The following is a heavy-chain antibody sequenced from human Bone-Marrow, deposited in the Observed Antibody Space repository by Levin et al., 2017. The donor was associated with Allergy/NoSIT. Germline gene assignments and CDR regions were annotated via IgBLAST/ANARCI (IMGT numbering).Heavy chain of an antibody. J-gene: IGHJ4*02. Sequence: ASVKVSCKASGGTFSSYAISCVRQAPCQGLEWMGGIIPIFGTANYAQKFQGRVTITADKSTSTAYMELSSLRSEDTAVYYCARVGGYGDYPWQPIDYWGQGTLVTVSS. CDR2: IIPIFGTA. V-gene: IGHV1-69*06. CDR3: ARVGGYGDYPWQPIDY. CDR1: GGTFSSYA. D-gene: IGHD4-17*01.